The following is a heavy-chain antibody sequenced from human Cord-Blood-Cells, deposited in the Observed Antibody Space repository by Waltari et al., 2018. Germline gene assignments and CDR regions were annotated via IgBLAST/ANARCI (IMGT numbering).Heavy chain of an antibody. CDR2: INHSGST. CDR1: GGSFRGYY. CDR3: ARGQGSSGWYDY. D-gene: IGHD6-19*01. V-gene: IGHV4-34*01. J-gene: IGHJ4*02. Sequence: QVQLQQWGAGLLKPSETLSLTCAVYGGSFRGYYWSWIRQPPGKGLEWIGEINHSGSTNYNPSLKSRVTISVDTSKNQFSLKLSSVTAEDTAVYYCARGQGSSGWYDYWGQGTLVTVSS.